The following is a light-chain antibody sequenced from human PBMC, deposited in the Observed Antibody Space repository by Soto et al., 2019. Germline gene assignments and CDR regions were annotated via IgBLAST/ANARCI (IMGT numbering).Light chain of an antibody. V-gene: IGKV3D-15*01. J-gene: IGKJ1*01. Sequence: EIMMPPSPATLSVSPGERATLSCRASQSVSSNLAWYQQKPGQAPRLLIYGASTRATGIPARFSGSGSGTEFTLTINSLQPDDFATYYCQQYNSYSGTFGQRAKVDIK. CDR1: QSVSSN. CDR2: GAS. CDR3: QQYNSYSGT.